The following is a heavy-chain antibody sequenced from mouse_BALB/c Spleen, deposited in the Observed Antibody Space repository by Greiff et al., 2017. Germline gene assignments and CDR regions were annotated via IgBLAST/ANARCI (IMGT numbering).Heavy chain of an antibody. D-gene: IGHD1-2*01. Sequence: EVQLQQSGPDLVKPAASVKISCKASGYSFTGYYMHWVKQSHGKSLEWIGRVNPNNGGTSYNQKFKGKAILTVDKSSSTAYMELRSLTSEDSAVYYCARDYGPAWFAYWGQGTLVTVSA. CDR3: ARDYGPAWFAY. CDR2: VNPNNGGT. CDR1: GYSFTGYY. J-gene: IGHJ3*01. V-gene: IGHV1-26*01.